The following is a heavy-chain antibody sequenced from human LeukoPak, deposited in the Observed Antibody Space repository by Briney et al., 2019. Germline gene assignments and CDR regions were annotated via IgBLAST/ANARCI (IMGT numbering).Heavy chain of an antibody. CDR3: ARGGITMIVVVSYSGAFDI. Sequence: SETLSLTCTVSGGSISSYYWGWIRQRPGKGLEWIGSIYHSGSTYYNPPLKSRVTISVDTSKNQFSLKLSSVTAADTAVYYCARGGITMIVVVSYSGAFDIWGQGTMVTVSS. D-gene: IGHD3-22*01. V-gene: IGHV4-38-2*02. J-gene: IGHJ3*02. CDR1: GGSISSYY. CDR2: IYHSGST.